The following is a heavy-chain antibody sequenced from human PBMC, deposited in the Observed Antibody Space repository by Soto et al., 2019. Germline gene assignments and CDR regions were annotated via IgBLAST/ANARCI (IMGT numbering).Heavy chain of an antibody. Sequence: GGSMRCPCTASGISFNSYAMSWVRQAPGGGLEWVSSVGGGGGTTFSADSGKGRFSLSRDNSKNTGYLQISSLRPEDTAIHYLTKSHGPVGSVARCRVPYSHFYLNLWGQGTQVIFCS. CDR3: TKSHGPVGSVARCRVPYSHFYLNL. CDR2: VGGGGGTT. J-gene: IGHJ5*02. CDR1: GISFNSYA. D-gene: IGHD3-3*02. V-gene: IGHV3-23*01.